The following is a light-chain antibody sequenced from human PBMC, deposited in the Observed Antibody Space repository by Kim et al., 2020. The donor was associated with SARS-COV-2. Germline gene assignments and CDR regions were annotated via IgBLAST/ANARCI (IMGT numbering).Light chain of an antibody. J-gene: IGKJ2*01. CDR1: QESSSW. CDR3: QQANTFPPT. Sequence: SASVGDRVTITCRASQESSSWLAWYQQKPGKAPKLLIYAATSLQTAVPSRFSGSGSGTYFTLTISSLQPEDFATYYCQQANTFPPTFGQGTKLEIK. V-gene: IGKV1-12*01. CDR2: AAT.